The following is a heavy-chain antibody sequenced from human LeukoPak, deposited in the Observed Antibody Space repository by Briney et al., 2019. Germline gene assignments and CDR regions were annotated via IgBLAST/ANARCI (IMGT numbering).Heavy chain of an antibody. J-gene: IGHJ3*02. CDR1: GGSFSGYY. V-gene: IGHV4-34*01. CDR2: INHSGST. CDR3: AGGYSSAFDI. Sequence: SETLSLTCAVYGGSFSGYYWSWIRQPPGKGLEWIGEINHSGSTNYNPSLKSRVTISVDTSKNQFSLKLSSVTAADTAVYYCAGGYSSAFDIWGQGTMVTVSS. D-gene: IGHD6-13*01.